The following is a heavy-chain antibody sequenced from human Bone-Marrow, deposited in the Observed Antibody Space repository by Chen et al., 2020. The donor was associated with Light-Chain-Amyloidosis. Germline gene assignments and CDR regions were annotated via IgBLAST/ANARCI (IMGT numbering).Heavy chain of an antibody. CDR1: GGSFSGHY. J-gene: IGHJ5*02. V-gene: IGHV4-34*01. CDR2: MNDSGSA. CDR3: ARGGSSSGWSNWFHP. D-gene: IGHD6-19*01. Sequence: QVQLQQWGAGLLKPSETLSLTCGVSGGSFSGHYWSWIRQPPGKGLEWIGEMNDSGSANYNPSLENRVTISVDTAKKQFSLKLSSVTDADTGVYFCARGGSSSGWSNWFHPWGQGTLATVSS.